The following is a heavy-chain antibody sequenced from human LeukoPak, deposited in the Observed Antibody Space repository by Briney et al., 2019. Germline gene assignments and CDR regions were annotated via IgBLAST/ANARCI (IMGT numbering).Heavy chain of an antibody. J-gene: IGHJ6*02. Sequence: GTSVKVSCKASGCTFTSSAMQWVRQARGQRLEWIGWIVVGSGNTNYAQKFQERVTITRDMSTSTAYMELSSLRSEDTAVYYCAAESSPAPFYYYGMDVWGQGTTVTVSS. D-gene: IGHD6-6*01. CDR2: IVVGSGNT. CDR1: GCTFTSSA. V-gene: IGHV1-58*02. CDR3: AAESSPAPFYYYGMDV.